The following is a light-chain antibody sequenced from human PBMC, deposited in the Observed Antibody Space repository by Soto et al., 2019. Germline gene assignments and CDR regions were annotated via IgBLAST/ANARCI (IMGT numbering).Light chain of an antibody. CDR2: DAS. CDR1: QSVSSY. CDR3: QQRSDWPPIT. V-gene: IGKV3-11*01. J-gene: IGKJ5*01. Sequence: EIVLPQSPATLSLSPGERATLSCRASQSVSSYLAWYQQKPGQAPRLLIYDASNRATGIPARFSGSGSGTDFTLPISSLEPEDFAVYYCQQRSDWPPITFGQGTRLEIK.